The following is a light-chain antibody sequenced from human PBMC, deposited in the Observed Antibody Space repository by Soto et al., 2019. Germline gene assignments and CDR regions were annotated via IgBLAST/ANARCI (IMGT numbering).Light chain of an antibody. CDR1: QTISSW. V-gene: IGKV1-5*03. J-gene: IGKJ1*01. Sequence: IKVTQSPFTVSGFVGDRVTITCRASQTISSWLAWYEQKPGKAPKLLIYKASTVKSGVPSRFSGSGSGTEFTLTISSLQPDDFASYYSHPYNSYLEAFGQRT. CDR3: HPYNSYLEA. CDR2: KAS.